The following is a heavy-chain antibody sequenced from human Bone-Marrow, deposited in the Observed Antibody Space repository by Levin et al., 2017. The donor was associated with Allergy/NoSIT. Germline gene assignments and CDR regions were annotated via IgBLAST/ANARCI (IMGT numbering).Heavy chain of an antibody. V-gene: IGHV3-53*01. CDR3: ARDFHTFGVQD. Sequence: GESLKISCAASGFIVNNTYVTWVRQSPGKGLEWVSVIYAAGSRFYADSVKGRFTISRDESKNIVYLQMDSLRVDDTAVYYCARDFHTFGVQDWGQGTLVAVSS. J-gene: IGHJ1*01. CDR2: IYAAGSR. D-gene: IGHD3-10*01. CDR1: GFIVNNTY.